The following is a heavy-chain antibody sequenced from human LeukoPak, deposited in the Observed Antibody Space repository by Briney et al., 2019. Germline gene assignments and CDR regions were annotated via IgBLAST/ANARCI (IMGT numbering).Heavy chain of an antibody. J-gene: IGHJ6*02. CDR2: INHSGST. CDR3: ARSENDYGDYYYYGMDV. CDR1: GGSFSGYY. V-gene: IGHV4-34*01. Sequence: SETLSLTCAVYGGSFSGYYWSWIRQPPAKGLEWIGEINHSGSTNYNPSLKSRVTISVDTSKNQFSLKLSSVTAADTAVYYCARSENDYGDYYYYGMDVWGQGTTVTVSS. D-gene: IGHD4-17*01.